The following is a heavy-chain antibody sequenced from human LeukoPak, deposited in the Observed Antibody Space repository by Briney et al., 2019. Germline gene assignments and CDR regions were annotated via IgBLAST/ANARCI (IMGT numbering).Heavy chain of an antibody. CDR2: MNPNSGNT. Sequence: GASVKVSCKASGYTFTSYDINWVRQATGQGLEWMGWMNPNSGNTGYAQKFQGRVTTTRNTSISTAYMELSSLRSEDTAVYYCARGRSSSWGYYYYYMDVWGKGTTVTVSS. J-gene: IGHJ6*03. CDR1: GYTFTSYD. CDR3: ARGRSSSWGYYYYYMDV. D-gene: IGHD6-13*01. V-gene: IGHV1-8*01.